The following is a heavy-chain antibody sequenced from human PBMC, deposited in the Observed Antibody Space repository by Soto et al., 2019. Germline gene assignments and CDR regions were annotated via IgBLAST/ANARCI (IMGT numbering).Heavy chain of an antibody. Sequence: GGSLRLSCAASGFTFSSYAMHWVRQAPGKGLEWVAVISYDGSNKYYADSVKGRFTISRDNSKNTLYLQMNSLRAEDTAVYYCARDGRGVLEWLFSSATHLLGYWGQGTLVTVSS. V-gene: IGHV3-30-3*01. CDR3: ARDGRGVLEWLFSSATHLLGY. D-gene: IGHD3-3*01. CDR1: GFTFSSYA. J-gene: IGHJ4*02. CDR2: ISYDGSNK.